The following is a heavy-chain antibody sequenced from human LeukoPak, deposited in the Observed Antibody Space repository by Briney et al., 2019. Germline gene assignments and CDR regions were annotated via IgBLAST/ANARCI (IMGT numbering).Heavy chain of an antibody. V-gene: IGHV7-4-1*02. Sequence: ASVKVSCKASGYTFTSYAMNWGRQAPGQGLEWMGWINTNTGNPTYAQGFTGRFVFSLDTSVSTAYLQISSLKAEDTAVYYCARGEVKTYYDFWSGYSNWFDPWGQGTLVTVSS. D-gene: IGHD3-3*01. CDR2: INTNTGNP. CDR1: GYTFTSYA. J-gene: IGHJ5*02. CDR3: ARGEVKTYYDFWSGYSNWFDP.